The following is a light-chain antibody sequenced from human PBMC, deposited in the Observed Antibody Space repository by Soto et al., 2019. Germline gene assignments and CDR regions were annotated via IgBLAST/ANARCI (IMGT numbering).Light chain of an antibody. Sequence: EIVLTQSPGTLSLSPGERATLSCRASQNIDSSYSAWYQQKPGQAPRLLIYCAFTRATGIPPRFCSRGSGTDFTLTISMMEPEDFAVYYCQQYGSSYTFGQGTKLEI. V-gene: IGKV3-20*01. CDR2: CAF. J-gene: IGKJ2*01. CDR3: QQYGSSYT. CDR1: QNIDSSY.